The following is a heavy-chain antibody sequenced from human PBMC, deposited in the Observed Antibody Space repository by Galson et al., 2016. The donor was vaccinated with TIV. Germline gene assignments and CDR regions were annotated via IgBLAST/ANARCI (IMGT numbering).Heavy chain of an antibody. CDR3: ARPSDSSWSFDL. D-gene: IGHD6-13*01. CDR1: GGSFSNYA. Sequence: SVKVSCKASGGSFSNYAINWVRQAPGQGLEWMGGIIPIFRSPNYAQRFQGRVTITADESTSTAFVELSRLRSDDTAVYYCARPSDSSWSFDLWGRGTPVIGSS. V-gene: IGHV1-69*13. J-gene: IGHJ2*01. CDR2: IIPIFRSP.